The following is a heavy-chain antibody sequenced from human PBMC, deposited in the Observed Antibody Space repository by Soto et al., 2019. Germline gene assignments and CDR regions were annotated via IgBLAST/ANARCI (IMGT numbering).Heavy chain of an antibody. D-gene: IGHD4-17*01. CDR2: INYSGRT. CDR3: ARHFGNYGDWAFDF. J-gene: IGHJ4*02. CDR1: GGSIGGSSHY. V-gene: IGHV4-39*01. Sequence: PSETLSLTCTVSGGSIGGSSHYWAGIRQPPGKGLEWIATINYSGRTYYNPSLRSRVTISVDTSRDQFSLNLNSVTAADTAVYYCARHFGNYGDWAFDFWGQGTLVT.